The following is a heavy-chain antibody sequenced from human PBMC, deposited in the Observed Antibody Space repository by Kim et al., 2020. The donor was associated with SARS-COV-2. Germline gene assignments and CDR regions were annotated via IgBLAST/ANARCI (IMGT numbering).Heavy chain of an antibody. V-gene: IGHV4-34*01. D-gene: IGHD3-10*01. J-gene: IGHJ4*02. Sequence: SETLSLTCAVYGGSFSGYYWSWIRQPPGKGLEWIGEINHSGSTNYNPSLKSRVTISVDTSKNQFSLKLSSVTAADTAVYYCARGRGGSGNPFDYWGQGTLVTVSS. CDR2: INHSGST. CDR3: ARGRGGSGNPFDY. CDR1: GGSFSGYY.